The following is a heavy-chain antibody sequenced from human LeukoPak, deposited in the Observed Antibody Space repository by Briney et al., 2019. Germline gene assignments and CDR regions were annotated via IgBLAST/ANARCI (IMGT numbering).Heavy chain of an antibody. Sequence: SETLSLTCTVSGGSISSYYWSWIRQPAGKGLEWIGRIYTSGSTNHTPSLKSRVTMSVDASNNQFFLKLSSVTAADTAVYYCARVIVGTLDYYYYYYMDVSGKGTTVTISS. J-gene: IGHJ6*03. CDR3: ARVIVGTLDYYYYYYMDV. CDR1: GGSISSYY. CDR2: IYTSGST. V-gene: IGHV4-4*07. D-gene: IGHD2-15*01.